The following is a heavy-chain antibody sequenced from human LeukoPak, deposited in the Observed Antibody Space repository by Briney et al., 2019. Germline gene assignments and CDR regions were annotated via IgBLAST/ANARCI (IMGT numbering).Heavy chain of an antibody. J-gene: IGHJ2*01. V-gene: IGHV3-23*01. D-gene: IGHD3/OR15-3a*01. CDR3: AKDWTGTKPFDL. CDR1: GFTFSSFH. CDR2: ISGSGETT. Sequence: TGGSLRLSCEASGFTFSSFHMSWVRQAPGKGLEWVSAISGSGETTYYADSVKGRFTVSRDNSKNTLYVQMNSLRAKDTAVYYCAKDWTGTKPFDLWGRGTLVTVSS.